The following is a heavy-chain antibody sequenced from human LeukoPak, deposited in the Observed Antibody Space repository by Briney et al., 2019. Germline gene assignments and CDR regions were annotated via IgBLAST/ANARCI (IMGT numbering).Heavy chain of an antibody. CDR2: ISSSSSYI. D-gene: IGHD1-1*01. J-gene: IGHJ4*02. Sequence: PGGSLRLSCAASGFTFSSYSMNWVRQAPGKGLEWVSSISSSSSYIYYADSVKGRFTISRDNAKNSLYLQMNSLRAEDTAVYYCARDAGTWGYGYNFDCWGQGTLVTVSS. V-gene: IGHV3-21*01. CDR3: ARDAGTWGYGYNFDC. CDR1: GFTFSSYS.